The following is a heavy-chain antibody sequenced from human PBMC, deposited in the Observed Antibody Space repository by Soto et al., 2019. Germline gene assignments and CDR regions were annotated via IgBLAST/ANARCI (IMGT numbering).Heavy chain of an antibody. CDR2: IIPILGIA. CDR3: TRDRLHKTSSITFDY. J-gene: IGHJ4*02. CDR1: GGTFSSYT. Sequence: GASVKVSCKASGGTFSSYTISWVRQAPGQGLEWMGRIIPILGIANYAQKFQGRVTITADKSTSTAYMELSSLRSEDTAVYYCTRDRLHKTSSITFDYWGQGALVTVSS. D-gene: IGHD6-6*01. V-gene: IGHV1-69*04.